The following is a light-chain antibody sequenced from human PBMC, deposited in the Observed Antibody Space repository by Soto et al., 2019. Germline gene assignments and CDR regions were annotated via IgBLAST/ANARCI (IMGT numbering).Light chain of an antibody. V-gene: IGKV3-11*01. CDR3: HQRTNWPAN. CDR2: DAS. Sequence: EVVLTQSPATLSLSPGERATLSCRASQSVGVSLTWYQQKLGQAPRLLMSDASNRAAGIPARFSGSGSGTDFTLTISSLEPEDFAVYYCHQRTNWPANFVPGTKVDIK. J-gene: IGKJ3*01. CDR1: QSVGVS.